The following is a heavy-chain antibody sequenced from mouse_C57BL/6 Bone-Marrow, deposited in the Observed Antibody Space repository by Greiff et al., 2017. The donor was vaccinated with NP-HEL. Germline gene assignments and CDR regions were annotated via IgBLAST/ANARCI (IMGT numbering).Heavy chain of an antibody. CDR3: ARYGYGPLRGDY. V-gene: IGHV1-4*01. CDR1: GYTFTSYT. CDR2: INPSSGYT. J-gene: IGHJ2*01. Sequence: QVQLKQSGAELARPGASVKMSCKASGYTFTSYTMHWVKQRPGQGLEWIGYINPSSGYTKYNQKFKDKATLTADKSSSTAYMQLSSLTSEDSAVYYCARYGYGPLRGDYWGQGTTLTVSS. D-gene: IGHD1-2*01.